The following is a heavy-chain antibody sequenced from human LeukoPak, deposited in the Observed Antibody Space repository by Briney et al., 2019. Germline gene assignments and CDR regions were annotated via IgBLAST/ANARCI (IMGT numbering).Heavy chain of an antibody. Sequence: GGSLRPSCAASGFTFSSYEMNWVRQAPGKGLEWVSYISSSGSTIYYADSVKGRFTISRDNAKNSLYLQMNSLRAEDTAVYCCARGRWDTGGLHGLDVWGQGTTVTVSS. CDR3: ARGRWDTGGLHGLDV. CDR2: ISSSGSTI. CDR1: GFTFSSYE. J-gene: IGHJ6*02. D-gene: IGHD2-8*02. V-gene: IGHV3-48*03.